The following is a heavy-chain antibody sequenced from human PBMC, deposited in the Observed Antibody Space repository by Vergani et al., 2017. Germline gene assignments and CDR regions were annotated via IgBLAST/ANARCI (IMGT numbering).Heavy chain of an antibody. V-gene: IGHV3-23*04. J-gene: IGHJ6*03. CDR2: ISGSGGST. CDR3: AKGDGYYYDSSGDYMDV. CDR1: GFTFSSYA. Sequence: EVQLVESGGGSVQPGGSLRLSCAASGFTFSSYAMSWVRQAPGKGLEWVSAISGSGGSTYYADSVKGRFTISRDNSKNTLYLQMNSLRAEDTAVYYCAKGDGYYYDSSGDYMDVWGKGTTVTVSS. D-gene: IGHD3-22*01.